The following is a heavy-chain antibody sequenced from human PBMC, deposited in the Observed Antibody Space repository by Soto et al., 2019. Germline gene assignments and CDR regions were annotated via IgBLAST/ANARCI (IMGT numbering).Heavy chain of an antibody. D-gene: IGHD1-26*01. CDR3: TSSASPHAY. V-gene: IGHV3-48*01. CDR1: GFDFNSYS. CDR2: INSGSTSV. J-gene: IGHJ4*02. Sequence: EVQLVESGGGLVQPGGSLRLSCVASGFDFNSYSMNWVRQAPGKGLEWISYINSGSTSVFYADSVNVRFTISRDNAKNSLYLQMNSLRAEDTAVYNCTSSASPHAYWGQGSLVTVSS.